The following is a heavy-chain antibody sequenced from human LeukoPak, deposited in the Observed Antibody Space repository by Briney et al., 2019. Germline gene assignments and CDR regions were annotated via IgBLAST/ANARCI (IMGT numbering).Heavy chain of an antibody. J-gene: IGHJ5*02. V-gene: IGHV3-23*01. Sequence: GGSLRLSCAASGFTFSSYAMSWVGHAPGNGLEWVSVISGSGGSTYYVDSVKGRFTISRDNSKNTLSLQMNSLRAEDTAVYYCAKGDSGYYYDSSGYLNWFDPWGQGTLVTVSS. CDR3: AKGDSGYYYDSSGYLNWFDP. CDR1: GFTFSSYA. CDR2: ISGSGGST. D-gene: IGHD3-22*01.